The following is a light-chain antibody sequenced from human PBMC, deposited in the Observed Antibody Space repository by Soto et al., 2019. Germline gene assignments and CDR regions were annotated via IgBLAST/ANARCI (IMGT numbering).Light chain of an antibody. V-gene: IGKV3-15*01. Sequence: VMTQSPATLSVSPGERVTVSCRASQSVRTALAWYQQRPGQAPRLLIHSASTRATGIPARFSGSGSGTDFTLTISRLEPEDFAVYSCQQYASSPLTFGGGTKVEIK. J-gene: IGKJ4*01. CDR2: SAS. CDR3: QQYASSPLT. CDR1: QSVRTA.